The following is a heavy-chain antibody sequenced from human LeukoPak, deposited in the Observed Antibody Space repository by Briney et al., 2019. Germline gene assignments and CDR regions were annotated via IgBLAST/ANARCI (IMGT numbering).Heavy chain of an antibody. Sequence: AASVKVSCKASGGTFSSYAISWVRQAPGQGLEWMGGIIPIFGTANYAQKFLGRVTITADESTSTAYMELSSLRSEDTAVYYCASHGGSRPRNNWFDPWGQGTLVTVSS. CDR1: GGTFSSYA. CDR3: ASHGGSRPRNNWFDP. CDR2: IIPIFGTA. D-gene: IGHD2-15*01. V-gene: IGHV1-69*01. J-gene: IGHJ5*02.